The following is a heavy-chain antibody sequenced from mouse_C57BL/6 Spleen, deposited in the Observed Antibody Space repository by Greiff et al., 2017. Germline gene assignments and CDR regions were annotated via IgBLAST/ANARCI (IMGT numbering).Heavy chain of an antibody. CDR2: IDPENGDT. CDR3: TTRDLSAFAY. J-gene: IGHJ3*01. D-gene: IGHD6-1*01. CDR1: GFNIKDDY. Sequence: VQLQQSGAELVRPGASVKLSCTASGFNIKDDYMHWVKQRPEQGLEWIGWIDPENGDTEYASKFQGKATITADTSSNTAYLQLSSLTSEDTAVYYGTTRDLSAFAYWGQGTLVTVSA. V-gene: IGHV14-4*01.